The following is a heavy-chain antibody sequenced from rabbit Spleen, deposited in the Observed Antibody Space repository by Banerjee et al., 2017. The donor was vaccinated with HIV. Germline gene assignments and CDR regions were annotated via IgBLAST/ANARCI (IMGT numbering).Heavy chain of an antibody. V-gene: IGHV1S40*01. D-gene: IGHD7-1*01. CDR3: ARFYAGYGDFGYAAM. Sequence: QSLEESGGDLVKPGASLTLTCKASGVSFSDKDVMCWVRRAPGKGLEWIACIYTGSGNTISASWAEGRFTASKTSSTTVTLQMTSLTVADTATYFCARFYAGYGDFGYAAMWGPGTLVTVS. J-gene: IGHJ4*01. CDR2: IYTGSGNT. CDR1: GVSFSDKDV.